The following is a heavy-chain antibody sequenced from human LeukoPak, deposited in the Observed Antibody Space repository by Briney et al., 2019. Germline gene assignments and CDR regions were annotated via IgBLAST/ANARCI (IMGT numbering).Heavy chain of an antibody. J-gene: IGHJ4*02. V-gene: IGHV4-59*01. CDR1: GGSISSYY. D-gene: IGHD2-15*01. Sequence: SETLSLTCTVSGGSISSYYWSWIRQPPGKGLEWIGYIYYSGSTNYNSSLKSRVTISVDTSKNQLSLKLSSVTAADTAVYYCARRIGYCSGGRCSYYFDYWGQGPLVTVSS. CDR2: IYYSGST. CDR3: ARRIGYCSGGRCSYYFDY.